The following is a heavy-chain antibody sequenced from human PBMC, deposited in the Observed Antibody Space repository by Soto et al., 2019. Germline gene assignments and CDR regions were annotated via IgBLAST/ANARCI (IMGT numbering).Heavy chain of an antibody. D-gene: IGHD6-13*01. CDR3: ARGPSIAAAGREQDDWFDP. V-gene: IGHV1-69*13. Sequence: SVKVSCKASGGTFSSYAISWVRQAPGQGLEWMGGIIPIFGTANYAQKFQGRVTITADESTSTAYMELSSLRSEDTAVYYCARGPSIAAAGREQDDWFDPWGQGTLVTVSS. CDR2: IIPIFGTA. CDR1: GGTFSSYA. J-gene: IGHJ5*02.